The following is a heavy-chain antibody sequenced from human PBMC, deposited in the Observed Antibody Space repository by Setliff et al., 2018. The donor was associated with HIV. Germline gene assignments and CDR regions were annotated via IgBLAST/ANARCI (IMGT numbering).Heavy chain of an antibody. V-gene: IGHV3-48*04. CDR3: ARVAATRGDDAFDI. D-gene: IGHD6-13*01. CDR2: ISSSSSTI. J-gene: IGHJ3*02. Sequence: PGGSLRLSCAASGFTFSSYSMNWVRQAPGKGLEWVSYISSSSSTIYYADSVKGRFPISRDNAKNTLYLQMNSLRGEDTAVYYCARVAATRGDDAFDIWGQGTMGTVSS. CDR1: GFTFSSYS.